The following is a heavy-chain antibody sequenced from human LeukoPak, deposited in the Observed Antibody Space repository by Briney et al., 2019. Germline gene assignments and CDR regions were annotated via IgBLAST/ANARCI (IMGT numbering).Heavy chain of an antibody. CDR2: IKADGTAI. D-gene: IGHD1-26*01. V-gene: IGHV3-74*01. CDR1: GFTFSTYW. Sequence: GGSLRLSCAASGFTFSTYWMHWVRQAPGKGLVWDSRIKADGTAITYADSVKGRFTISRDNAKNTMYLQMNSLRAEDTAVYYCARVWVGDTWTYPFDYWGQGTLVTVSS. CDR3: ARVWVGDTWTYPFDY. J-gene: IGHJ4*02.